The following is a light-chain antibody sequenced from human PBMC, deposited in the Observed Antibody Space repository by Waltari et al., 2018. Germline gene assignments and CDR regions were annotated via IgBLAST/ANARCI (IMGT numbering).Light chain of an antibody. Sequence: QSALTQPPSASGSPGQSVTISCTATSGDVGSYVSWYQQHPGRAPNVLIFEVTKRPSGVPHRCSGSGSGNTAALTGSGLQAEDEADYYCSTYAGNDKLVFGGGTKVTVL. J-gene: IGLJ3*02. V-gene: IGLV2-8*01. CDR2: EVT. CDR1: SGDVGSY. CDR3: STYAGNDKLV.